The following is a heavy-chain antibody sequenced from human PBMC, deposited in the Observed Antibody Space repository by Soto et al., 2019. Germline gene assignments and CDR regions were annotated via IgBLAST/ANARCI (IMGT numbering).Heavy chain of an antibody. Sequence: QVQLVESGGGLVKPGGSLRLSCAASGFTFSDYYMSWIRQAPGKGLEWVSYITSSSGSTIYYADSVKGRFTISRDNAKNSLYLQMNSLRAEDTAVYYCARDRWCSNGVCQGWYFNLWGRGTLVTVSS. CDR1: GFTFSDYY. J-gene: IGHJ2*01. V-gene: IGHV3-11*01. CDR3: ARDRWCSNGVCQGWYFNL. CDR2: ITSSSGSTI. D-gene: IGHD2-8*01.